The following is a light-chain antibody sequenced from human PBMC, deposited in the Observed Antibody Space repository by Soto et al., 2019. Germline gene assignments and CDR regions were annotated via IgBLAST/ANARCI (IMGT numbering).Light chain of an antibody. CDR3: MQARQTPPWT. CDR1: QSLLHSNGYNY. CDR2: SGS. J-gene: IGKJ1*01. Sequence: DLVLTQSPLSLPVTPGEPASISCRSSQSLLHSNGYNYLDWYLQKPGQSPQLLIYSGSNRASGVPDRFSGSGSGTDFTLKISRVEAEDVGVYYCMQARQTPPWTFGPGTRVEIK. V-gene: IGKV2-28*01.